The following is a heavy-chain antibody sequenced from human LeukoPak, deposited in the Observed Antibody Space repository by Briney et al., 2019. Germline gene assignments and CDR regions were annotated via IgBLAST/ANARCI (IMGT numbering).Heavy chain of an antibody. CDR2: ISGRGGDA. CDR1: GFTFSTDA. Sequence: GGSLRLSCAASGFTFSTDAMTWVRQAPGKGLQCVSAISGRGGDAYYEDAVKGRFTISRDNSKNMMYLQMNSLRAEDTAVYYCARDSSGWSKNYWGQGTLVTVSS. V-gene: IGHV3-23*01. D-gene: IGHD6-19*01. CDR3: ARDSSGWSKNY. J-gene: IGHJ4*02.